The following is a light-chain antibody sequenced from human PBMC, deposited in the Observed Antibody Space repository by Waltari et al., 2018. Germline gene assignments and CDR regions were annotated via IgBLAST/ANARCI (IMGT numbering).Light chain of an antibody. CDR1: QSISTY. J-gene: IGKJ1*01. Sequence: DFQMTQSPSSLSASVGDRLTITCRASQSISTYLNWYQQRPGKAPKLLIYAASTLQSGVPSRFSGSGSGTDFTLTISSLQPEDFASYYCQQSYNTPRTFGQGTKVENK. CDR2: AAS. CDR3: QQSYNTPRT. V-gene: IGKV1-39*01.